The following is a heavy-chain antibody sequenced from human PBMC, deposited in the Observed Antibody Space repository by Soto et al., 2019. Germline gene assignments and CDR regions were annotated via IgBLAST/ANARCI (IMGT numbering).Heavy chain of an antibody. J-gene: IGHJ6*02. CDR1: GYTFTSYY. CDR2: INPTGDTA. CDR3: ARGGRIVDTGIGYYYYHAMDV. D-gene: IGHD5-18*01. V-gene: IGHV1-46*01. Sequence: ASVKVSCKASGYTFTSYYIHWVRQAPGQGLEWMGIINPTGDTASYAQKLKGRVTMTRDTSTGTAYMELGSLRSEDTAVYYCARGGRIVDTGIGYYYYHAMDVWGQGTTVTVSS.